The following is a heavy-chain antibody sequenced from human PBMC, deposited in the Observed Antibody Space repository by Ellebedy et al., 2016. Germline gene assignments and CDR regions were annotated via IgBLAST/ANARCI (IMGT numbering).Heavy chain of an antibody. J-gene: IGHJ4*02. CDR1: GYTFSAYF. D-gene: IGHD2-15*01. Sequence: ASVKVSCKVLGYTFSAYFINWVRQAPGQGPEWMGWVSPSDGKTKYAPKFQDRLTLTIDTSATTAFLELRGLTSDDTALYYCARDRGERRLLFDHWGQGTMVTVSS. V-gene: IGHV1-18*01. CDR3: ARDRGERRLLFDH. CDR2: VSPSDGKT.